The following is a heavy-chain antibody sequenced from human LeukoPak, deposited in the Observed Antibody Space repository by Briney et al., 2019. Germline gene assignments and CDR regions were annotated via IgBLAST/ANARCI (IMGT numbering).Heavy chain of an antibody. CDR3: ARHNTTVVTTYFDY. Sequence: PSETLSLTCTVSGGSISSSSYYWGWIRQPPGKGLEWNGSIYYSGSTYYNPSLKSRVTISVDTSKNQFSLKLSSVTAADTAVYYCARHNTTVVTTYFDYWGQGTLVTVSS. D-gene: IGHD4-23*01. V-gene: IGHV4-39*01. CDR1: GGSISSSSYY. J-gene: IGHJ4*02. CDR2: IYYSGST.